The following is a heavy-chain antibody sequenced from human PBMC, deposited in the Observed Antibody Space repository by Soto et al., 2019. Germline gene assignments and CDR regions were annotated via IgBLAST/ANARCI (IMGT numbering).Heavy chain of an antibody. V-gene: IGHV3-7*05. CDR3: AKDPPRQDSSGWYFVDY. J-gene: IGHJ4*02. CDR1: GFTFSTYW. D-gene: IGHD6-19*01. Sequence: GGSLRLSCAASGFTFSTYWMSWVRQTPGKGLEWVTNINEDGSERYYVDSVKGRFTISRDNAKNTLYLQMNSLRAEDTAVYYWAKDPPRQDSSGWYFVDYWGQGTLVTVSS. CDR2: INEDGSER.